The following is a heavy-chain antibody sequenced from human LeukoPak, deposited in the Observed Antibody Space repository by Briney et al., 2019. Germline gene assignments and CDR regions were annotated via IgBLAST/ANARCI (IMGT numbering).Heavy chain of an antibody. CDR2: IYTSGST. Sequence: SETLCLTCTVSGGSISSYYWSWIRQPARKGLEWIGRIYTSGSTNYNPSLKSRVTMSVDTSKNQFSLKLSSVTAADTAVYYCARDRGYYSGGDDAFDIWGQGTMVTVSS. J-gene: IGHJ3*02. CDR1: GGSISSYY. CDR3: ARDRGYYSGGDDAFDI. V-gene: IGHV4-4*07. D-gene: IGHD1-26*01.